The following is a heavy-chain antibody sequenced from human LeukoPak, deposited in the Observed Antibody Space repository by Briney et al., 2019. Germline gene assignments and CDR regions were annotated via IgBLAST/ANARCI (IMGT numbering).Heavy chain of an antibody. D-gene: IGHD6-19*01. Sequence: GSLRLSCAASGFTFSSYSMNWVRQAPGKGLEWVSSISSSSSYIYYADSVKGRFTISRDNAKNSLYLQMNSLRAEDTAVYYCARDVSSGWYLAMDVWGQGTTVTVSS. J-gene: IGHJ6*02. CDR3: ARDVSSGWYLAMDV. CDR2: ISSSSSYI. CDR1: GFTFSSYS. V-gene: IGHV3-21*01.